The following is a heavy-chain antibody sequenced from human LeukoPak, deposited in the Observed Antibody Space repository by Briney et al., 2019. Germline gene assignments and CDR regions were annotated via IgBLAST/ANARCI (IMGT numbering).Heavy chain of an antibody. J-gene: IGHJ6*03. V-gene: IGHV1-46*01. Sequence: ASVKVSCKASGDTFTTSHMHWVRQAPGQGLEWMGKINPSGGSTTYAQQFQGRVSMTRDLSMSTVYMDLSSLRSEDTAVYYCARATRTYYDILTGYPYYYYYMDVWGKGTTVTVSS. CDR1: GDTFTTSH. D-gene: IGHD3-9*01. CDR3: ARATRTYYDILTGYPYYYYYMDV. CDR2: INPSGGST.